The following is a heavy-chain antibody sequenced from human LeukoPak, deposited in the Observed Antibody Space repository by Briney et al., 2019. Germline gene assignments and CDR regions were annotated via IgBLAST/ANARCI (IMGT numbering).Heavy chain of an antibody. Sequence: SETLSLTCTVSGGSINSYYWSWIRQPPGKGLEWIGHIHYSGSTNYNPSLNSRLTILVDTSKNQFSLKLTSVTAADTAVYYCARRAAYSGYDWGLFDYWGQGTLVTVSS. J-gene: IGHJ4*02. V-gene: IGHV4-59*01. CDR1: GGSINSYY. CDR2: IHYSGST. CDR3: ARRAAYSGYDWGLFDY. D-gene: IGHD5-12*01.